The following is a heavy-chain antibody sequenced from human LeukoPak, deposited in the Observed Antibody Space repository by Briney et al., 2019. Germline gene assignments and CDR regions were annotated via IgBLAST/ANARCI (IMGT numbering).Heavy chain of an antibody. CDR3: ARDGYKGDY. CDR1: GGTFSSYA. CDR2: IIPILGIA. V-gene: IGHV1-69*04. D-gene: IGHD5-24*01. J-gene: IGHJ4*02. Sequence: ASVKVPCKASGGTFSSYAISWVRQAPGQGLEWMGRIIPILGIANYAQKFQSRVTITADKSTSTAYMELSSLRSEDTAVYYCARDGYKGDYWGQGTLVTVSS.